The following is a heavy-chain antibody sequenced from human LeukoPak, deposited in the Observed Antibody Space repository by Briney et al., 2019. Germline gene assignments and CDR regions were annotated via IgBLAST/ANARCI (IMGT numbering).Heavy chain of an antibody. J-gene: IGHJ4*02. CDR3: ARDPAVTGDLYYFDY. CDR1: GFSVGTKH. D-gene: IGHD6-19*01. CDR2: IYGGDST. V-gene: IGHV3-53*01. Sequence: GGSLRLSCVASGFSVGTKHMSWVRQAPGKGLEWVSVIYGGDSTYYADSVKGRFTISRDTSKNTVYLQMNSLSAEDTAVYFCARDPAVTGDLYYFDYWGQGILVTVSS.